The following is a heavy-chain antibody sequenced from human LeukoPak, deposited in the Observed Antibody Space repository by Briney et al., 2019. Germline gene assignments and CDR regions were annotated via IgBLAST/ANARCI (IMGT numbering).Heavy chain of an antibody. CDR1: GFTFSSYA. Sequence: GSLRLSCAASGFTFSSYAMHWVRQAPGKGLEWVAVISYDGSNKYYADSVKGRFTISRDNSKNTLYLQMNSLRAEDTAVYYCARRYSSGWYYYYMDVWGKGTTVTVSS. CDR2: ISYDGSNK. D-gene: IGHD6-19*01. CDR3: ARRYSSGWYYYYMDV. V-gene: IGHV3-30*04. J-gene: IGHJ6*03.